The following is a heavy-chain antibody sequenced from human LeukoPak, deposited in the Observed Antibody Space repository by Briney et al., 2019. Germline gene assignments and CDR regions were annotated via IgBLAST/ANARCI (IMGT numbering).Heavy chain of an antibody. V-gene: IGHV4-59*12. D-gene: IGHD3-22*01. Sequence: PSETLSLTCTVSGGSISSYYWSWIRQPPGKGLEWIGYIYYSGSTYYNPSLKSRVTISVDTSKNQFSLKLSSVTAADTAVYYCARDHTMDYDSSGYYLPFGYWGQGTLVTVSS. CDR3: ARDHTMDYDSSGYYLPFGY. CDR1: GGSISSYY. CDR2: IYYSGST. J-gene: IGHJ4*02.